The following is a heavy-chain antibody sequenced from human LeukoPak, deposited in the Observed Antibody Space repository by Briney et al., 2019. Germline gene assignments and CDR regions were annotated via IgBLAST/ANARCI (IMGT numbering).Heavy chain of an antibody. Sequence: SVKVSCKASGGTFSSYTISWVRQAPGQGLKWMGRIIPILGIANYAQKFQSRVTITADKSTTTAYKELSSLRSEDTAVYYCASGSGSYGDAFDIWGQGTMVTVSS. CDR3: ASGSGSYGDAFDI. D-gene: IGHD1-26*01. J-gene: IGHJ3*02. V-gene: IGHV1-69*02. CDR1: GGTFSSYT. CDR2: IIPILGIA.